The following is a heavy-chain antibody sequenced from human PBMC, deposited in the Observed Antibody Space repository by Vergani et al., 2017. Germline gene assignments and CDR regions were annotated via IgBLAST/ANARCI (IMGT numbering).Heavy chain of an antibody. CDR2: IKQDGSEK. CDR1: GFTFSSYW. Sequence: EVQLLESGGGLVQPGGSLRLSCAASGFTFSSYWMSWVRQAPGKGLEWVANIKQDGSEKYYVDSVKGRFTISRDNAKNSLYLQMNSLRAEDTAVYYCANPQRCSGGSCYPGPWGQGTLVTVSS. J-gene: IGHJ4*02. V-gene: IGHV3-7*01. D-gene: IGHD2-15*01. CDR3: ANPQRCSGGSCYPGP.